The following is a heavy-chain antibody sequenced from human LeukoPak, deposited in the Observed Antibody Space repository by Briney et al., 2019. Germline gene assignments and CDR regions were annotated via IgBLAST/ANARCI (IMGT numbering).Heavy chain of an antibody. D-gene: IGHD3-9*01. CDR3: ARQSYDILTGHYIDAFDI. CDR2: IDPSDSYT. CDR1: GXSFTTYC. J-gene: IGHJ3*02. V-gene: IGHV5-10-1*01. Sequence: GESLRISFKGSGXSFTTYCISWVRQMPGKGLEWMGWIDPSDSYTKYSPSFQGHVTISADKSISTAYLQWSSLKASDTAMYYCARQSYDILTGHYIDAFDIWGQGTIVTVSS.